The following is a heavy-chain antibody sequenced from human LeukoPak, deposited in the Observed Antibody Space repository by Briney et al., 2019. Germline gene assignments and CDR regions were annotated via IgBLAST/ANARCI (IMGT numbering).Heavy chain of an antibody. CDR1: GGTFSSYA. CDR3: ARNPPSYYYDSSGYYWLDY. Sequence: SVKVSCKASGGTFSSYAISWVRQAPGQGLEWMGRIIPIFGTANYAQKFQGRVTITADKSTSTAYMELSSLRSEDTAVYCCARNPPSYYYDSSGYYWLDYWGQGTLVTVSS. CDR2: IIPIFGTA. D-gene: IGHD3-22*01. J-gene: IGHJ4*02. V-gene: IGHV1-69*06.